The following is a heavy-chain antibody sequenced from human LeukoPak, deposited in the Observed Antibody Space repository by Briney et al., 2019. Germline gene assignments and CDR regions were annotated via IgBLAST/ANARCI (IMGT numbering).Heavy chain of an antibody. CDR1: GGSISSSSYY. CDR2: IYYSGST. CDR3: AREQYYDSSGYYY. V-gene: IGHV4-39*07. J-gene: IGHJ4*02. D-gene: IGHD3-22*01. Sequence: PSETLSLTCTVSGGSISSSSYYWGWIRQPPGKGLEWIVSIYYSGSTNYNPSLKSRVTISVDTSKNQFSLKLSSVTAADTAVYYCAREQYYDSSGYYYWGQGTLVTVSS.